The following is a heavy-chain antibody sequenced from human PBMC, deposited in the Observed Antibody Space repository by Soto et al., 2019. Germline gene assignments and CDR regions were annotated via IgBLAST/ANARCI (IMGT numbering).Heavy chain of an antibody. V-gene: IGHV4-4*07. Sequence: SETLSLTCTVSGGSLSSYYWSWIRQPAGKGLEWIGRIYTSGSTNYNPSLKSRVTMSVDTSKNQFSLKLSSVTAADTAVYYCARDRVMYSSSPQPPYFCYCREGWGQGTTGIVSS. D-gene: IGHD6-6*01. CDR2: IYTSGST. CDR3: ARDRVMYSSSPQPPYFCYCREG. J-gene: IGHJ6*02. CDR1: GGSLSSYY.